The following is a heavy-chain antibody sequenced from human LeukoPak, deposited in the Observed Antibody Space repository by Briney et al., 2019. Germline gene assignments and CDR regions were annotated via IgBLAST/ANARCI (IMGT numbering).Heavy chain of an antibody. V-gene: IGHV4-59*02. J-gene: IGHJ4*02. CDR1: GGSVSSYY. CDR3: ARGGGDSRWRYYIDY. D-gene: IGHD2-21*02. Sequence: SGTLCLTCTVSGGSVSSYYWSWIRQTPGNGLEWIGDVYYSGSTNYNPSLESRVTISVDTSKNQFSLKLISVTAADTTVYYCARGGGDSRWRYYIDYWGQGTLGTVSA. CDR2: VYYSGST.